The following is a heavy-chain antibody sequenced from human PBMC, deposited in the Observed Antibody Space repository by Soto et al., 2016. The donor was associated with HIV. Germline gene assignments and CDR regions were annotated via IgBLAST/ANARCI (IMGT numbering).Heavy chain of an antibody. CDR2: INPNSGGT. CDR3: ARVVSSWSRSMGY. V-gene: IGHV1-2*02. D-gene: IGHD6-13*01. J-gene: IGHJ4*02. CDR1: GYMFTAYH. Sequence: QVQLVHSGAEVKKPGASVKVSCKASGYMFTAYHLHWVRQAPGQGLEWMGWINPNSGGTNYAQKFQGRVTMTRDTSISTAYMELSSLRSEDTAVYYCARVVSSWSRSMGYWGQGTLVTVSS.